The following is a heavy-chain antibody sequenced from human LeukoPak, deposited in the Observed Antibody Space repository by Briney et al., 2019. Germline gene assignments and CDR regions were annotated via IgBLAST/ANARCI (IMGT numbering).Heavy chain of an antibody. CDR1: GFTLSSYA. CDR2: ITGSGGST. V-gene: IGHV3-23*01. Sequence: GGSLRLSCAASGFTLSSYAMCWVRQAPGKGLEWVSGITGSGGSTYYADSVKGRFTISRDNSQNTLYLQMNSLRVDDTAVYYCGEEFSSSCSVWGQGTLVTVSS. CDR3: GEEFSSSCSV. D-gene: IGHD6-13*01. J-gene: IGHJ4*02.